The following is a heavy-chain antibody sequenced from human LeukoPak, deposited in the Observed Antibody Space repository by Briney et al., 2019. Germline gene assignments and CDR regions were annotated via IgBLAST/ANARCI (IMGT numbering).Heavy chain of an antibody. CDR3: ANFGITMVRGVIMDV. D-gene: IGHD3-10*01. CDR2: ISFDGSNK. J-gene: IGHJ6*03. V-gene: IGHV3-30*04. Sequence: GGSLRLSCAASGFTFSSYAMHWVRRAPGKGLEWVAVISFDGSNKYYADSVKGRFTISRDNSKNTLYLQMNSLRAEDTAVYYCANFGITMVRGVIMDVWGKGTTVTISS. CDR1: GFTFSSYA.